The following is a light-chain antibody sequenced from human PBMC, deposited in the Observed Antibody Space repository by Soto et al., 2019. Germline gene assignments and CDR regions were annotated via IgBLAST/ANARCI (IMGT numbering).Light chain of an antibody. CDR3: QQYNDWPPEIT. Sequence: EIVMTQSPATLSVSPGERASLSCRASQSVSSSLAWYQQKPGQAPRLLIYGASTRATGIPARFSGSGPGTEFTLTISSLQSEDFAVYYCQQYNDWPPEITFGQGTRLDIK. CDR1: QSVSSS. CDR2: GAS. V-gene: IGKV3-15*01. J-gene: IGKJ5*01.